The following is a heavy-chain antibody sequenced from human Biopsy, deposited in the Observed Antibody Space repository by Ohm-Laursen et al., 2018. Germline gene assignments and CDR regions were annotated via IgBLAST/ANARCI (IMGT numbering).Heavy chain of an antibody. CDR2: VTGSGRST. CDR3: AKGRSGGTGHGNWFDP. J-gene: IGHJ5*02. D-gene: IGHD3-10*01. Sequence: SLRLSCSASGFTFSGYAMSWVRQGPEKGLEWVSVVTGSGRSTYYTDTVKGRFSISRDKSKNTLYLQMKSLRVEDTSVYYCAKGRSGGTGHGNWFDPWGQGTLVIVSS. V-gene: IGHV3-23*01. CDR1: GFTFSGYA.